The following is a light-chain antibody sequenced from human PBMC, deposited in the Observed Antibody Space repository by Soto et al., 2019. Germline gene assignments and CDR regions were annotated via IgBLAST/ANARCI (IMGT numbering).Light chain of an antibody. V-gene: IGLV2-14*03. Sequence: QSALTHPVSVSGSPGQSIPIFCTGTSSDVGAYNHVSWYQHHPGKAPKLMIFDVSNRPSGVSNRFSGSKSGNTASLTISGLQAEDEADYYCSSYTTITTYVFGTGTKVTVL. CDR2: DVS. CDR3: SSYTTITTYV. J-gene: IGLJ1*01. CDR1: SSDVGAYNH.